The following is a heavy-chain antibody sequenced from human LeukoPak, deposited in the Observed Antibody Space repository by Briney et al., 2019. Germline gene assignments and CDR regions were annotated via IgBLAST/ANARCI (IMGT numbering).Heavy chain of an antibody. J-gene: IGHJ5*02. CDR2: IYPGDSDT. V-gene: IGHV5-51*01. D-gene: IGHD3-22*01. CDR3: ARPTYYYDSSGYYPTGFDP. CDR1: GYSFSNYW. Sequence: KVGESLKISCKGSGYSFSNYWIGWVRQMPGKGLEWMGIIYPGDSDTRYSPSFQGQVTISADKSISTAYLQWSSLKASDTAMYYCARPTYYYDSSGYYPTGFDPWGQGTLVTVSS.